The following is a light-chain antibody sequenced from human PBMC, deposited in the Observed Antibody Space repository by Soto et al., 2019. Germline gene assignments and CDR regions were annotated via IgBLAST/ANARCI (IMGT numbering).Light chain of an antibody. V-gene: IGKV3-11*01. CDR3: LHRSDWPPIT. Sequence: EVVLTQSPATLSLSPGDRATLSCRASQSVGSYLAWYQQKPGQAPRLLIYDASNRATGIPARFSGSGSGTDFTLTISTLEPEDFAVYYCLHRSDWPPITFGRGTRLEI. J-gene: IGKJ5*01. CDR2: DAS. CDR1: QSVGSY.